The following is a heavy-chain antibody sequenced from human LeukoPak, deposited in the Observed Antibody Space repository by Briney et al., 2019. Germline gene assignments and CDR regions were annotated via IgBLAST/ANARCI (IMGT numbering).Heavy chain of an antibody. Sequence: PGGSLRLSCAASGFTFSSYALSWVRQAPGKGLEWVSGLSGGGGSTYYADSVKGRFSISRDNSKNTLYLQMNSLRAEDTAVYYCAKVVGGSSWAGFDYWGQGALVTVSS. V-gene: IGHV3-23*01. CDR3: AKVVGGSSWAGFDY. D-gene: IGHD1-26*01. CDR2: LSGGGGST. CDR1: GFTFSSYA. J-gene: IGHJ4*02.